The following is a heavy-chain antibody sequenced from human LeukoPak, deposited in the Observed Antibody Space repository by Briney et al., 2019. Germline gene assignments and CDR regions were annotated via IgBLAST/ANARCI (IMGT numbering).Heavy chain of an antibody. V-gene: IGHV3-23*01. CDR1: RFTFSSYA. D-gene: IGHD3-10*01. J-gene: IGHJ4*02. CDR3: AKYRGFGDSYDS. CDR2: IGGSGGGI. Sequence: GGSLRLSCAASRFTFSSYAMSWVRQAPGMRLEWVSTIGGSGGGIYYADSVKGRFTISRDNSQSMLYLQMNSLRAEDTGVYYCAKYRGFGDSYDSWGQGTLVTVSS.